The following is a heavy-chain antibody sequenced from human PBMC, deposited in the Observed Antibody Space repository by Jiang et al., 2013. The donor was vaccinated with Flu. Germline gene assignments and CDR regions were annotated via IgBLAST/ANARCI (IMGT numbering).Heavy chain of an antibody. CDR3: ANGVIH. CDR2: ITDTGGRT. D-gene: IGHD3-16*01. Sequence: LSCVASGFTFSTYAMTWVRQAPGKGLEWVSAITDTGGRTHYADSVRGRFTISRDNSQSTLFLQMNSLRAEDTAIYWCANGVIHWGQGTVVTVSS. V-gene: IGHV3-23*01. CDR1: GFTFSTYA. J-gene: IGHJ4*02.